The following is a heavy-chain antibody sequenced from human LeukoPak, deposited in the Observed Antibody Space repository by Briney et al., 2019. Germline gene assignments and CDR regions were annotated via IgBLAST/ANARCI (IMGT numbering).Heavy chain of an antibody. Sequence: PGGSLRLSCAASGFTFSSYSMNWVRQAPGKGLEWVSYISSSSSTIYYADSVKGRFTISRDNAKNSLYLQMNSLRAEDTAVYYCARGGKTAPGGYGAQGPRFSVS. CDR3: ARGGKTAPGGY. J-gene: IGHJ4*02. D-gene: IGHD6-13*01. CDR2: ISSSSSTI. V-gene: IGHV3-48*01. CDR1: GFTFSSYS.